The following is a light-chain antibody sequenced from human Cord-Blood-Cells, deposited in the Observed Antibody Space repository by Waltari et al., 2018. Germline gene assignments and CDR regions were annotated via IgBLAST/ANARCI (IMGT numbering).Light chain of an antibody. Sequence: EIVMTQSPATLSVSPGERATLSCRASQSVSSNLAWYQQKPGQAPRLLIYGASTRATGIPARFSGSESGTEFTLTISSLQSEDFAVYCCQQYNNLPPVTFGGGTKVEIK. J-gene: IGKJ4*01. CDR2: GAS. CDR1: QSVSSN. CDR3: QQYNNLPPVT. V-gene: IGKV3-15*01.